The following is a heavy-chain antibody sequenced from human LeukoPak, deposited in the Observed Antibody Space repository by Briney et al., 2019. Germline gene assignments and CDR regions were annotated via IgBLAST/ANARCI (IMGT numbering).Heavy chain of an antibody. D-gene: IGHD2-2*01. J-gene: IGHJ4*02. CDR1: RGSIASSDYY. Sequence: SETLSLTCTVSRGSIASSDYYWGWIRQSPGRGLEWIGSIYYSGSAYYSPSLKSRVTLSVDTSKSQFSLRLGSVTAADTAVYYCARAPNLYCSSTSCYFYYFDYWGQGTLVTVSS. CDR2: IYYSGSA. V-gene: IGHV4-39*01. CDR3: ARAPNLYCSSTSCYFYYFDY.